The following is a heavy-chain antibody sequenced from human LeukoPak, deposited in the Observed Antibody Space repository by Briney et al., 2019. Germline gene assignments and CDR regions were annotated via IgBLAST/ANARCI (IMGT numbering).Heavy chain of an antibody. Sequence: ASVKVSCKASGYTFTSYDINWVRQATGQGLEWMGWMNPNSGNTGYAQKFQGRVTMTRNTSISTAYMELSSLRSEDTAVYYCAKEGVISGWYTHLLYYFDYWGQGTLVTVSS. CDR2: MNPNSGNT. J-gene: IGHJ4*02. CDR1: GYTFTSYD. V-gene: IGHV1-8*01. CDR3: AKEGVISGWYTHLLYYFDY. D-gene: IGHD6-19*01.